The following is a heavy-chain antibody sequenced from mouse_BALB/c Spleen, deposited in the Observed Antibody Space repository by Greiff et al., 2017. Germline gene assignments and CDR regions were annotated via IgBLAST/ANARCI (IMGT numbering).Heavy chain of an antibody. CDR3: AREYGLHYYAMDY. CDR1: GYTFTSYN. CDR2: IYPGNGDT. J-gene: IGHJ4*01. D-gene: IGHD2-10*02. Sequence: LQQPGAELVKPGASVKMSCKASGYTFTSYNMHWVKQTPGQGLEWIGAIYPGNGDTSYNQKFKGKATLTADKSSSTAYMQLSSLTSEDSAVYYCAREYGLHYYAMDYWGQGTSVTVSS. V-gene: IGHV1-12*01.